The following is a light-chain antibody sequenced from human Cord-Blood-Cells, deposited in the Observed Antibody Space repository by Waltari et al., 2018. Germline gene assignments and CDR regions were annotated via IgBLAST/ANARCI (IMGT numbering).Light chain of an antibody. J-gene: IGLJ3*02. Sequence: NFMLTQPHSVSESPGKTVNISCTRSSGSISSHYVQWYQQRPGSSPTTVMYEQNQRPARGPLRFSGSIDSTAISASLTSSGLKTEVAAAVYCQSYDGSNHWVFGGGTKLTGL. CDR1: SGSISSHY. CDR3: QSYDGSNHWV. CDR2: EQN. V-gene: IGLV6-57*01.